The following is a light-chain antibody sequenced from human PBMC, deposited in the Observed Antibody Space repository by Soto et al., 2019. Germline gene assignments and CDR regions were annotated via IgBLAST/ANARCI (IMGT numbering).Light chain of an antibody. CDR3: LLSYSAIGV. CDR1: TGAVTSGHY. V-gene: IGLV7-46*01. J-gene: IGLJ2*01. CDR2: DTS. Sequence: QTVVTQEPSLTVSPGGTVTLTCGSSTGAVTSGHYPYWFQQRPGQAPRTLIFDTSNKHSYTPARFSGSLLGGKAALTLSGAQPEDEADYYCLLSYSAIGVFGGGTKLTVL.